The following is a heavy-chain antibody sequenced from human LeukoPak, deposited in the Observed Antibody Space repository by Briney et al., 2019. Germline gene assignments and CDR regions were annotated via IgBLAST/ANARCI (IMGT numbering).Heavy chain of an antibody. CDR2: INHSGST. CDR3: ARHVGFITMVRGVINNNWFDP. D-gene: IGHD3-10*01. J-gene: IGHJ5*02. Sequence: SETLSLICAVYGGSFSGYYWSWIRQPPGKGLEWIGEINHSGSTNYNPSLKSRVTISVDTSKKQFSLKLSSVTAADTAVYYCARHVGFITMVRGVINNNWFDPWGQGTLVTVSS. CDR1: GGSFSGYY. V-gene: IGHV4-34*01.